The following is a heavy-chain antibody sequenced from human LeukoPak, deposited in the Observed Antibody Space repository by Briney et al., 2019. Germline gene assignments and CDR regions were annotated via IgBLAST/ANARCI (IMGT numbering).Heavy chain of an antibody. CDR2: ISGSGGST. V-gene: IGHV3-23*01. Sequence: GGSLRLSCAASGFTFNIYSMNWVRQAPGKGLEWVSAISGSGGSTYYADSVKGRFTISRDNSKNTLYLQMNSLRAEDTAVYYCAKPLGIDPWGQGTLVTVSS. J-gene: IGHJ5*02. CDR3: AKPLGIDP. D-gene: IGHD3-16*01. CDR1: GFTFNIYS.